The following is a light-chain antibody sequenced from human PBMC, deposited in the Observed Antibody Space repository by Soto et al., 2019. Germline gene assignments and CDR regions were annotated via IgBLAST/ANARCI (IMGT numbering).Light chain of an antibody. CDR3: QQHYNIPLT. CDR2: ATS. Sequence: DIPMTQSPSSLSASVGDRVTITCRASQSIGNFLNWYQQRPGKAPRLLMHATSSLETGVPSRFSGSGSGTYFTLTINSLQPEDFATYYCQQHYNIPLTFGGGTKVDIK. CDR1: QSIGNF. V-gene: IGKV1-39*01. J-gene: IGKJ4*01.